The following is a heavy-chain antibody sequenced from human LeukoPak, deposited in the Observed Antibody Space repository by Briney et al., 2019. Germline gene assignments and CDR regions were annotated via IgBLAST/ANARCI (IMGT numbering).Heavy chain of an antibody. CDR2: INPNSGGT. CDR3: ARDKRRSYSSSSAFDY. CDR1: GYTFTSYY. D-gene: IGHD6-6*01. J-gene: IGHJ4*02. Sequence: AASVKVSCKASGYTFTSYYMHWVRQAPGQGLEWMGWINPNSGGTNYAQKFQGRVTMTRDTSISTAYMELSRLRSDDTAVYYCARDKRRSYSSSSAFDYWGQGTLVTVSS. V-gene: IGHV1-2*02.